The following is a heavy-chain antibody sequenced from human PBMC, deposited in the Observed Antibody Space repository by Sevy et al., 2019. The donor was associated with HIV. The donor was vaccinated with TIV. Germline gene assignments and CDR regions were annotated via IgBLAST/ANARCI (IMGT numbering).Heavy chain of an antibody. Sequence: GGSLRLSCAASGFTFSSYGMHWVRQAPGKGLEWVAVIWYDGSNKYYADSVKGRFTISRDNSKNTLYLQMNSLRAEDTAVYSCAREVAAADHYYYYGMDVWGQGTTVTVSS. J-gene: IGHJ6*02. D-gene: IGHD6-13*01. CDR3: AREVAAADHYYYYGMDV. CDR1: GFTFSSYG. CDR2: IWYDGSNK. V-gene: IGHV3-33*01.